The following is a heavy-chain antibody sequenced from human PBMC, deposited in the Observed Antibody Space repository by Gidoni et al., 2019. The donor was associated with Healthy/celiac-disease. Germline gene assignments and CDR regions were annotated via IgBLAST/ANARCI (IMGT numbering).Heavy chain of an antibody. V-gene: IGHV3-48*01. CDR2: ISSSSSTI. D-gene: IGHD1-26*01. CDR3: ARVARKSFDP. Sequence: GFTFSSYSMNWVRQAPGKGLEWVSYISSSSSTIYYADSVKGRFTISRDNAKNSLYLQMNSLRAEDTAVYYCARVARKSFDPWGQGTLVTVSS. CDR1: GFTFSSYS. J-gene: IGHJ5*02.